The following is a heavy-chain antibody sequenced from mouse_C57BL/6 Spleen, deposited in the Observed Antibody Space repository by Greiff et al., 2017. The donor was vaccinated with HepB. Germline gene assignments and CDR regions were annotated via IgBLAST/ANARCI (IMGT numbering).Heavy chain of an antibody. Sequence: EVKLQESGPGLVKPSQSLSLTCSVTGYSITSGYYWNWIRQFPGNKLEWMGYISYDGSNNYNPSLKNRISITRDTSKNQFFLKLNSVTTEDTATYYCARDYYDYDGPFAYWGQGTLVTVSA. CDR2: ISYDGSN. CDR3: ARDYYDYDGPFAY. D-gene: IGHD2-4*01. V-gene: IGHV3-6*01. J-gene: IGHJ3*01. CDR1: GYSITSGYY.